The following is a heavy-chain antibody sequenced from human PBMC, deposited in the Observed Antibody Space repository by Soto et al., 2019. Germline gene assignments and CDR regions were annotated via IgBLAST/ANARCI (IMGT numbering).Heavy chain of an antibody. J-gene: IGHJ6*02. CDR1: GGSLSSGGYY. D-gene: IGHD6-13*01. CDR2: IYYSGST. V-gene: IGHV4-31*03. Sequence: SETLSLTCTFSGGSLSSGGYYWSWIRQHPGKGLEWIGYIYYSGSTYYNPSLKSRVTISVDTSKNQFSLKLSSVTAADTAVYYCARRSSWYGSGGYYGMDVWGQGNTVTVSS. CDR3: ARRSSWYGSGGYYGMDV.